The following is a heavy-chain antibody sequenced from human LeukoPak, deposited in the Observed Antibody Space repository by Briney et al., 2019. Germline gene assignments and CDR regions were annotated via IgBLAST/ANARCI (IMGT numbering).Heavy chain of an antibody. CDR1: GFTFSSYS. D-gene: IGHD4-17*01. V-gene: IGHV3-21*01. Sequence: PGGSLRLSSAASGFTFSSYSMNWVRQAPGKGLEWVSSISSSSSYIYYADSVKGRFTISRDNAKNSLYLQMNSLRAEDTAVYYCARDMRDYGDYVDYWGQGTLVTVSX. CDR2: ISSSSSYI. CDR3: ARDMRDYGDYVDY. J-gene: IGHJ4*02.